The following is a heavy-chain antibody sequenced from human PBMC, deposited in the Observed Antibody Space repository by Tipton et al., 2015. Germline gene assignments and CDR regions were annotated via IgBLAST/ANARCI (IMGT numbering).Heavy chain of an antibody. D-gene: IGHD5-24*01. J-gene: IGHJ6*02. CDR2: ISQRDGT. V-gene: IGHV4-61*01. Sequence: TLSLTCTVSGDSISSSSYYWGWIRQTPGKGLEWIGYISQRDGTNYNPSLKSRVTISTDTSKNQFFLNLTSVTAADTAVYFCARDLEHGMDVWGQGTTVTVSS. CDR3: ARDLEHGMDV. CDR1: GDSISSSSYY.